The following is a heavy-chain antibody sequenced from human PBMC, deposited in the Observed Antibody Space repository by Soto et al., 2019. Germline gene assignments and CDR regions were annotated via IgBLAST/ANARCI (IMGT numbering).Heavy chain of an antibody. CDR3: ARIAARPDYYYYYMDV. CDR1: GFTFDDYG. V-gene: IGHV3-20*01. CDR2: INWNGGST. Sequence: GGSLRLSCAASGFTFDDYGMSWVRQAPGKGLEWVSGINWNGGSTGYADSVKGRFTISRDNAKNSLYLQMNSLRAEDTALYHCARIAARPDYYYYYMDVWGKGTTVTVSS. J-gene: IGHJ6*03. D-gene: IGHD6-6*01.